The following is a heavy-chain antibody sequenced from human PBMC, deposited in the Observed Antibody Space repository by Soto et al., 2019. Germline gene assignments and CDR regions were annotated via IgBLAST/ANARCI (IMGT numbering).Heavy chain of an antibody. V-gene: IGHV3-74*01. D-gene: IGHD2-15*01. J-gene: IGHJ6*03. CDR1: GFTFSNYW. Sequence: GGSLRLSCAASGFTFSNYWMHWVRQAPGKGLVWVSRINSDGSSTSYADSVKGRFTISRDNAKNTLYLQMNSLRAEDTAVYYCARGGYCSGGSCYSNYYMDVWGKGTKVTVSS. CDR2: INSDGSST. CDR3: ARGGYCSGGSCYSNYYMDV.